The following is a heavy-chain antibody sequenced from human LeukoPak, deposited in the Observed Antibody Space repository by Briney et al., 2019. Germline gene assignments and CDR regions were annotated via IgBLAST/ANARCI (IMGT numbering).Heavy chain of an antibody. CDR1: GFTFSSYA. Sequence: GGSLRLSCAASGFTFSSYAMSWVRQAPGKGLEWVSAISGSGGSTYYADSVKGRFTISRDNSKNTLYLQMNSLRAEDTAVYYCAKVDSSGYYYGYFDYWGPGTLVTVSS. CDR2: ISGSGGST. CDR3: AKVDSSGYYYGYFDY. V-gene: IGHV3-23*01. J-gene: IGHJ4*02. D-gene: IGHD3-22*01.